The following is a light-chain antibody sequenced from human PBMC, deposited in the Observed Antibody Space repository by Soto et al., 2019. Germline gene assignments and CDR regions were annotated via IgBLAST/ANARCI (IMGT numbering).Light chain of an antibody. CDR1: SSDVGGYNF. Sequence: QSVLTQPASVSGSPGQSITISCTGTSSDVGGYNFVSWYQQHPGKAPKLIFYDVTNRPSGISNRFSGSKSGNTASLTISGLQAEDEAVYYCSSYTSTSTVVFGGGTKLTVL. J-gene: IGLJ2*01. V-gene: IGLV2-14*01. CDR3: SSYTSTSTVV. CDR2: DVT.